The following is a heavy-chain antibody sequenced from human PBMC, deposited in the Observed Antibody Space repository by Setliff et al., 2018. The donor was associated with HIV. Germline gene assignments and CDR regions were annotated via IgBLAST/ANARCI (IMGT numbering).Heavy chain of an antibody. CDR2: IYYSGST. CDR1: GGSISSYY. D-gene: IGHD3-3*01. J-gene: IGHJ3*02. V-gene: IGHV4-59*01. Sequence: TSETLSLTCTVSGGSISSYYWSWIRQPPGKGLEWIGYIYYSGSTNYNPSLKSRVTISVDTSKNQFSLKLSSVTAADTAVYYCARDRKSLGYNFWSGFRPDAAFDIWGQGTMVTVSS. CDR3: ARDRKSLGYNFWSGFRPDAAFDI.